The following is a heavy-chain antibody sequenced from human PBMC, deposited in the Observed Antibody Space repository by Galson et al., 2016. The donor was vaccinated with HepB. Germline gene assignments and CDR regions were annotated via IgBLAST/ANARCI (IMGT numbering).Heavy chain of an antibody. Sequence: SLRLSCAASGFTFSTYAMSWLRQAPGKGLEWVSAISGSGGSTYYGDSVKGRFTISRDNSKNTLYLQMNSLRAEDTAVYYCAKKDHYDSSGYYYDLPDYFDDWGQGTLVTVSS. J-gene: IGHJ4*02. CDR3: AKKDHYDSSGYYYDLPDYFDD. CDR2: ISGSGGST. V-gene: IGHV3-23*01. CDR1: GFTFSTYA. D-gene: IGHD3-22*01.